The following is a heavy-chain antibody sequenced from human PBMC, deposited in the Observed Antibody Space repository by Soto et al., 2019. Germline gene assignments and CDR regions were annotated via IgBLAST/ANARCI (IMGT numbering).Heavy chain of an antibody. V-gene: IGHV3-15*05. D-gene: IGHD1-26*01. CDR2: IKSEPDGGTI. Sequence: EVQLVESGGGLGQPGGSLRLSCAASGFTFSNAWMTWVRQPPGKGLERVGQIKSEPDGGTIDYATRVKGRFPMSRDDSQDTLYLPMNNLHTVDSGVYYCTTSWEWEKLAFDYWGQGTLVTVSS. CDR3: TTSWEWEKLAFDY. CDR1: GFTFSNAW. J-gene: IGHJ4*02.